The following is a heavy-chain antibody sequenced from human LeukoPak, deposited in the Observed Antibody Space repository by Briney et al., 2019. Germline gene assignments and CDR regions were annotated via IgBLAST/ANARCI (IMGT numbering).Heavy chain of an antibody. V-gene: IGHV4-59*01. CDR3: AREGSWFDP. Sequence: SETLSLTCTVSGCSISSYYWSWIRQPPGKGLEWIGYIYYSGSTNYNPSLKSRVTISVDTSKNQFSLKLSSVTAADTAVYYCAREGSWFDPWGQGTLVTVSS. CDR2: IYYSGST. J-gene: IGHJ5*02. CDR1: GCSISSYY. D-gene: IGHD3-10*01.